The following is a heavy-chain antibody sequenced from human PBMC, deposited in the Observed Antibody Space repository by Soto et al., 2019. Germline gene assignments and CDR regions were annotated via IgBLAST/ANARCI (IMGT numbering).Heavy chain of an antibody. J-gene: IGHJ5*02. V-gene: IGHV3-23*01. CDR3: AKNGRAAAMYNWFDP. Sequence: EVQLLESGGGLVQPGGSLRLSCTGSGFTFSSYAMNWVRQAPGKGLECVSTISGSGGTTYYADSVKGRLTISRDNSKNTLYLQISSLRAEDTAVYYCAKNGRAAAMYNWFDPWGQGTLVTVSS. CDR1: GFTFSSYA. D-gene: IGHD6-13*01. CDR2: ISGSGGTT.